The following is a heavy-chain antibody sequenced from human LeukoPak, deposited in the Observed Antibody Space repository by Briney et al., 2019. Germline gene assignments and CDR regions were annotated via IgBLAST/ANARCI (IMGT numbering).Heavy chain of an antibody. V-gene: IGHV3-23*01. Sequence: GSLRLSCAASGFTFYMHGMSWVRQVPGKGLEWVSTIIANGVSTYYADSVKGRFTISRANSENTLYLQMNNLRAEDTAVYYCAKATGYLLWGQGTLVTVSS. D-gene: IGHD1-14*01. CDR2: IIANGVST. CDR1: GFTFYMHG. CDR3: AKATGYLL. J-gene: IGHJ4*02.